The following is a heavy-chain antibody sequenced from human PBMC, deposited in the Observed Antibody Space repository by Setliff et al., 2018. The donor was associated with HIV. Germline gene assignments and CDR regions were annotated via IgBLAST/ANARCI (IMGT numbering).Heavy chain of an antibody. CDR2: LNWRGDDT. J-gene: IGHJ4*02. CDR3: ARDSPWPKGGLNY. V-gene: IGHV3-20*04. D-gene: IGHD3-16*01. Sequence: PGGSLRLSCAASGFKFDDYGMSWVRQAPGRGLEWVSGLNWRGDDTGYADSVEGRFTISRDNSKNTLYLRMDSLRPEDTALYYCARDSPWPKGGLNYWGQGTLVTVSS. CDR1: GFKFDDYG.